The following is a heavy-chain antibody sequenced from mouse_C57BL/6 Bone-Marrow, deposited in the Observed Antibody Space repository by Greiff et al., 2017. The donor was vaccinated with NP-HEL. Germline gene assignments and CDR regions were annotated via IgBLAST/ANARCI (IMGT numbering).Heavy chain of an antibody. Sequence: VQLQQSGPELVKPGASVKISCKASGYAFSSSWMNWVKQRPGKGLEWIGRIYPGDGDNNYNGKFKGKATLTADKDSSTAYIQLSILTSEDSAVYFCASPIYYGNHYWYFDVWGTGTTVTVSS. CDR3: ASPIYYGNHYWYFDV. J-gene: IGHJ1*03. CDR2: IYPGDGDN. D-gene: IGHD2-1*01. CDR1: GYAFSSSW. V-gene: IGHV1-82*01.